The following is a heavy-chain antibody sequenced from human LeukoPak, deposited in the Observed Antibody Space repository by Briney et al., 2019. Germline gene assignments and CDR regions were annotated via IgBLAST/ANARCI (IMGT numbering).Heavy chain of an antibody. CDR3: ARDPATIAAAGNFDY. D-gene: IGHD6-13*01. J-gene: IGHJ4*02. V-gene: IGHV1-46*01. Sequence: ASVKVSCKASGYTFTGYYMHWVRQAPGQGLEWMGIINPSGGSTSYAQKFQGRVTMTRDTSTSTVYKELSSLRSEDTAVYYCARDPATIAAAGNFDYWGQGTLVTVSS. CDR1: GYTFTGYY. CDR2: INPSGGST.